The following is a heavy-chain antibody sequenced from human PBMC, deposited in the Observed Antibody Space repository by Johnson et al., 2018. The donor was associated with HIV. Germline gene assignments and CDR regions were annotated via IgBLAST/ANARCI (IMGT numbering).Heavy chain of an antibody. CDR1: GFTFTSYA. J-gene: IGHJ3*01. V-gene: IGHV3-30-3*01. D-gene: IGHD3-22*01. CDR3: ARSPDYDSSGGLCYNWALGWALDV. Sequence: QVQLVESGGGVVQPGRSLRLSCAASGFTFTSYAMHWVRQAPGKGLQWVAVISYDGSNKYSSDSVKGRFTISRDNSKNTLYLQMNSLRAEDTAVYYCARSPDYDSSGGLCYNWALGWALDVWGQGTMVTVSS. CDR2: ISYDGSNK.